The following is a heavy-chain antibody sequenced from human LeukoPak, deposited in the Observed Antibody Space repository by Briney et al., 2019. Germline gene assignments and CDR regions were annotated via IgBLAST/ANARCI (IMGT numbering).Heavy chain of an antibody. CDR3: ARNLRGRYSSNWYYYYYMDV. Sequence: GESLKISCKGSGYSFTSYWIGWVRQMPGKGLEWMGIIYPGDSDTRYSPSFQGQVTISAGKSISTAYLQWSSLKASDTAMYYCARNLRGRYSSNWYYYYYMDVWGKGTTVTVSS. J-gene: IGHJ6*03. D-gene: IGHD6-13*01. CDR1: GYSFTSYW. V-gene: IGHV5-51*01. CDR2: IYPGDSDT.